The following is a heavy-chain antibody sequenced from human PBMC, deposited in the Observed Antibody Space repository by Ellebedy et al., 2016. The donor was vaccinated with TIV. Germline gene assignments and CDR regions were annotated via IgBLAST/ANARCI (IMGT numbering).Heavy chain of an antibody. CDR2: ISSSGTYI. V-gene: IGHV3-21*06. CDR3: ATDDGMTMQH. D-gene: IGHD3-10*01. CDR1: GFASRPYS. Sequence: PGGSLRLSCAVSGFASRPYSMNWVRQATGQGLDLVSSISSSGTYIYYADSVKGRFTISRDNAKNSLYLQLNSLRAEDMAVYYCATDDGMTMQHWGQGTLVTVSS. J-gene: IGHJ4*02.